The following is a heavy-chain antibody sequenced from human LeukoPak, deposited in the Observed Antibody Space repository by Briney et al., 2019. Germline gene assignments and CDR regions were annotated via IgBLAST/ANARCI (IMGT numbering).Heavy chain of an antibody. D-gene: IGHD5-12*01. CDR1: GGSMSPYH. CDR3: ARGGYRGYDFDF. J-gene: IGHJ4*02. V-gene: IGHV4-59*01. CDR2: IYYSGST. Sequence: PSETLSLTCTVSGGSMSPYHWGWIRQPPGKGLEWTGYIYYSGSTNYNPSLKSRVTISVDTSKNQFSLKLSSVTPADTAVYYCARGGYRGYDFDFWGQGTLVTVSS.